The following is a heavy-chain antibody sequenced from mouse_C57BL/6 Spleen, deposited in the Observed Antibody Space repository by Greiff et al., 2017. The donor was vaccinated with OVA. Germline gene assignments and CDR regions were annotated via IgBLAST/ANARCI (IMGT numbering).Heavy chain of an antibody. CDR1: GYTFTSYW. CDR3: ARGVITTVVANDY. Sequence: VQLQQSGTELVKPGASVKLSCKASGYTFTSYWMHWVKQRPGQGLEWIGNINPSNGGTNYNEKFKSKATLTVDKSSSTAYMQLSSLTSEDSAVYYCARGVITTVVANDYWGQGTTLTVSS. D-gene: IGHD1-1*01. CDR2: INPSNGGT. V-gene: IGHV1-53*01. J-gene: IGHJ2*01.